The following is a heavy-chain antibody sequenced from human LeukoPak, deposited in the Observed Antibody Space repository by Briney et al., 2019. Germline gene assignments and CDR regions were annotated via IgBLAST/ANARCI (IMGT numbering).Heavy chain of an antibody. CDR3: AKTWYSFNFDY. D-gene: IGHD2-15*01. V-gene: IGHV3-53*01. J-gene: IGHJ4*02. Sequence: GGSLRLSCAASGFTVSNNYMSWVRQAPGKGLEWVSVIYSGGSTYYADSVKGRFTISRDNSKNTLYLQMNSLRAEDTAVYYCAKTWYSFNFDYWGQGTLVTVSS. CDR1: GFTVSNNY. CDR2: IYSGGST.